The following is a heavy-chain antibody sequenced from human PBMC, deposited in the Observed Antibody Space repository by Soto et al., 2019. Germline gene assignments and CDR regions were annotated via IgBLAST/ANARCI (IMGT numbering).Heavy chain of an antibody. Sequence: QVQLVESGGGVCQPGSSLRLSCAAPGFTFSRLGLHWVRQAPGKGLEWVAGVSNDGTNKDSVNSVKGRFTISRDDSKNTLFLQMVSLITQDTAVYYCAKEKNNSAFWSAYWDFWGQETLETVSS. V-gene: IGHV3-30*18. D-gene: IGHD3-3*01. J-gene: IGHJ4*02. CDR1: GFTFSRLG. CDR3: AKEKNNSAFWSAYWDF. CDR2: VSNDGTNK.